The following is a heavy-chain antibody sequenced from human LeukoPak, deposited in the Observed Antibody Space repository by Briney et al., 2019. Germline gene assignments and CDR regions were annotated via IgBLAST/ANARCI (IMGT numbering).Heavy chain of an antibody. CDR1: GFTFSSYW. Sequence: PGGSLRLSCAASGFTFSSYWMHWVRQAPGKGLVWVSRINSDGSSTSYADSVKGRFTISRDNAKNTLYLQMNSLRAEDTAVYYCARGPGFPSGRFDPWGQGTLVTVS. CDR2: INSDGSST. D-gene: IGHD3-10*01. CDR3: ARGPGFPSGRFDP. V-gene: IGHV3-74*01. J-gene: IGHJ5*02.